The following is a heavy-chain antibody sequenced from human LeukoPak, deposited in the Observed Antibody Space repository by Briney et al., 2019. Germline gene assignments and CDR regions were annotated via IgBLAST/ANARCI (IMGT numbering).Heavy chain of an antibody. Sequence: SGPAXVXPTQTLTLTCTFSGFSLSTRGMCVSWIRQPPGKALEWLSRIDWDDDKYYSTSLKTRLTISKDTSKNQVVLTMTNMDPVDTATYYCARGRALRFLEWPEVWGQGTLVTVSS. J-gene: IGHJ4*02. CDR2: IDWDDDK. D-gene: IGHD3-3*01. CDR1: GFSLSTRGMC. CDR3: ARGRALRFLEWPEV. V-gene: IGHV2-70*11.